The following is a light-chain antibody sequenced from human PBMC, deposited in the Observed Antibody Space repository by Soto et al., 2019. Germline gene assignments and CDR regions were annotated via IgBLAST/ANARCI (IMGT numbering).Light chain of an antibody. V-gene: IGKV1-5*03. Sequence: DIQMTQSPSTLSASVGDRVTITCRASQRTSGWLAWYQQKPGKAPKLLIYKASSLESGVPSRFSGSASGTEFTLTISSLQPDDIATYYCQQCHRYLTFGQGTKVDIK. J-gene: IGKJ1*01. CDR1: QRTSGW. CDR3: QQCHRYLT. CDR2: KAS.